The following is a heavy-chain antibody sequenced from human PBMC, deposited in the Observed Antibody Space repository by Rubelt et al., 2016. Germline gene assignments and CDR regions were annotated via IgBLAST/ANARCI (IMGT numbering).Heavy chain of an antibody. Sequence: GLEWVSYISSSSSYTNYADSVKGRFTISRDNAKNSLYLQMNSLGAEDTAVYYCARDGLPTDYYDSSAQGRDGMDVWGQGTTVTVSS. CDR2: ISSSSSYT. D-gene: IGHD3-22*01. V-gene: IGHV3-11*05. CDR3: ARDGLPTDYYDSSAQGRDGMDV. J-gene: IGHJ6*02.